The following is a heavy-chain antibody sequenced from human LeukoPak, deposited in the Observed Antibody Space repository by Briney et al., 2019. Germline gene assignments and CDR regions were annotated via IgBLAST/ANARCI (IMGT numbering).Heavy chain of an antibody. CDR1: GFTFSSYW. Sequence: QPGGSLRLSCAASGFTFSSYWMNWVRQAPGKELEWVSVIYTGGGRYYADSVRGRFTISRDTSKNMVFLQMNSLRVEDTAVYYCARGIDYWGRGTLVTVSS. V-gene: IGHV3-53*01. J-gene: IGHJ4*02. CDR2: IYTGGGR. CDR3: ARGIDY.